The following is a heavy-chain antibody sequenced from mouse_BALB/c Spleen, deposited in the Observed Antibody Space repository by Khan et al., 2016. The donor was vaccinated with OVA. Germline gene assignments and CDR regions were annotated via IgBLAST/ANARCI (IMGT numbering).Heavy chain of an antibody. CDR1: GFNIKDYY. CDR2: IEPENGDT. V-gene: IGHV14-1*02. Sequence: VQLQQSGAELVRPGALVKLSCKASGFNIKDYYMHWVKQRPEQGLVWIGRIEPENGDTIYDPKFQGKASITSDTSSNTAYLQLSSLTSEDTAVYYCARDGYSPWFAYWGQGTLVTVSA. J-gene: IGHJ3*01. CDR3: ARDGYSPWFAY. D-gene: IGHD2-3*01.